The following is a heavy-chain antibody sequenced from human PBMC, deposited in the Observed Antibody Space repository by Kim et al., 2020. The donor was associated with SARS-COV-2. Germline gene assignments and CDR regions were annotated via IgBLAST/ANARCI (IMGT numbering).Heavy chain of an antibody. D-gene: IGHD2-2*01. CDR2: IYYSGST. J-gene: IGHJ4*02. CDR3: ASFRQSVVPAAMYFDY. CDR1: GGSISSGDYY. Sequence: SETLSLTCTVSGGSISSGDYYWSWIRQPPGKGLEWIGYIYYSGSTYYNPSLKSRVTISVDTYKNQFSLKLSSVTAADTAVYYCASFRQSVVPAAMYFDYWGQRTRVTVSS. V-gene: IGHV4-30-4*01.